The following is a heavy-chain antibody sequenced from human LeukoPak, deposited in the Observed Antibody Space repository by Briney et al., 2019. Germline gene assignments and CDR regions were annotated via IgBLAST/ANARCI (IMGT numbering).Heavy chain of an antibody. D-gene: IGHD3-22*01. V-gene: IGHV3-33*01. Sequence: PGGSLRLSCAASGFTFSSYGMHWVRQAPGKELEWVAVIWYDGSNKYYADSVKGRFTISRDNSKNTLYLQMNSLRAEDTAVYYCARDSNYYDSSGCFQHWGQGTLVTVSS. CDR2: IWYDGSNK. CDR3: ARDSNYYDSSGCFQH. CDR1: GFTFSSYG. J-gene: IGHJ1*01.